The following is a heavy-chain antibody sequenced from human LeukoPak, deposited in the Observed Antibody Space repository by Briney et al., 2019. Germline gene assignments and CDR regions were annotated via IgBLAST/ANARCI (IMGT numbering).Heavy chain of an antibody. J-gene: IGHJ4*02. CDR2: IYYSGST. CDR1: GGSISSYY. Sequence: KPSETLSLTCTVSGGSISSYYWSWIRQPPGKGLEWIGYIYYSGSTNYNPSLKSRVTISVDTSKNQFSLKLSSVTAADTAVYYCARDVVREDYFDYWGQGTLVTVSS. CDR3: ARDVVREDYFDY. V-gene: IGHV4-59*01. D-gene: IGHD3-10*01.